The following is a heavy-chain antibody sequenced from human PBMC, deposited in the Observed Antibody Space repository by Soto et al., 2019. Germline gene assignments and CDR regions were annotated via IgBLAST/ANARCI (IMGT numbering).Heavy chain of an antibody. CDR1: GFSLSTSGMC. D-gene: IGHD6-13*01. J-gene: IGHJ4*02. CDR3: ARTLGSSTLDY. CDR2: IDWDDDE. V-gene: IGHV2-70*01. Sequence: SGPTLVNPTQTLTLTCTFSGFSLSTSGMCVSWIRQPPGKALEWLALIDWDDDEYYSTSLKTRLTIFKDTCKNLVVLTMTTLDPTDTATYYCARTLGSSTLDYWGRGTLVTVSS.